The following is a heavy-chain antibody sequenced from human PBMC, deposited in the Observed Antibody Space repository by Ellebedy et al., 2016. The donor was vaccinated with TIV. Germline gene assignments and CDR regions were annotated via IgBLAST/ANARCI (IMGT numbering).Heavy chain of an antibody. V-gene: IGHV4-39*01. J-gene: IGHJ5*02. Sequence: SETLSLTXTVSGGSISSSSYYWGWIRQPPGKGLEWIGSIYYSGSTYYNPSLKSRVTISVDTSKNQFSLKLSSVTAADTAVYYCAAAYYDFWSGYFGAHNWFDPWGQGTLVTVSS. CDR1: GGSISSSSYY. D-gene: IGHD3-3*01. CDR2: IYYSGST. CDR3: AAAYYDFWSGYFGAHNWFDP.